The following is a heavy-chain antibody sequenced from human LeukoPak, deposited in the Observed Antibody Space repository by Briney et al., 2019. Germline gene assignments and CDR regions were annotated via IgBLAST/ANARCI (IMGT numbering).Heavy chain of an antibody. Sequence: PGGSLRLSCAASGLTVSGNYMSWVRQAPGKGLEWVSVIYTSGGTSYADSVKGRFTISRDDSKNTLYLQMNSLRAEDTAVYYCAKDLGRYRNNYFDYWGQGTLVTVSS. CDR3: AKDLGRYRNNYFDY. CDR2: IYTSGGT. D-gene: IGHD1-26*01. CDR1: GLTVSGNY. J-gene: IGHJ4*02. V-gene: IGHV3-53*01.